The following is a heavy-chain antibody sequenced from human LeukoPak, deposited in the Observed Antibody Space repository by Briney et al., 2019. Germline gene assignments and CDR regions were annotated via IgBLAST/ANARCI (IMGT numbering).Heavy chain of an antibody. Sequence: GGSLRLSCAASGFTVSSNYMSWVRQAPGKGLEWVSAISGSGGSTYYADSVKGRFTISRDNSKNTLYLQMNSLRAEDTAVYYCAKDPPEAGSSDYWGQGTLVTVSS. D-gene: IGHD6-19*01. J-gene: IGHJ4*02. CDR2: ISGSGGST. CDR1: GFTVSSNY. V-gene: IGHV3-23*01. CDR3: AKDPPEAGSSDY.